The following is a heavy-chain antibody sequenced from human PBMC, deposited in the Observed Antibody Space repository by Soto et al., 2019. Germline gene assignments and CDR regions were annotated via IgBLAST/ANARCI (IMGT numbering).Heavy chain of an antibody. J-gene: IGHJ4*02. CDR1: GFTFSSYS. CDR2: ISSSSSTI. Sequence: VGSLRLSCAASGFTFSSYSMNWVRQAPGKGLEWVSYISSSSSTIYYADSVKGRFTISRDNAKNTLYLQMNALRVEDTAVYYCTRGPRSTSTGTGAFWGQGTLVTVSS. D-gene: IGHD1-1*01. CDR3: TRGPRSTSTGTGAF. V-gene: IGHV3-48*04.